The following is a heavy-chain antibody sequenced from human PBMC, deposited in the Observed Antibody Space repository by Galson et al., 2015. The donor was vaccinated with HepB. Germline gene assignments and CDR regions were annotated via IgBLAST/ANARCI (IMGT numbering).Heavy chain of an antibody. D-gene: IGHD6-6*01. J-gene: IGHJ4*02. V-gene: IGHV3-30-3*01. CDR1: GFTFSSYA. CDR2: ISYDGSNK. CDR3: ARAAVVYSSSSFFDY. Sequence: SLRLSCAASGFTFSSYAMHWVRQAPGKGLEWVAVISYDGSNKYYADSVKGRFTISRDNSKNTLYLQMNSLRAEDTAVYYCARAAVVYSSSSFFDYWGQGTLVTVSS.